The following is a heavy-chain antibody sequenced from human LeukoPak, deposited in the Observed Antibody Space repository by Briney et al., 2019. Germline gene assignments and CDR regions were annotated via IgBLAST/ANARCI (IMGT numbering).Heavy chain of an antibody. D-gene: IGHD5-18*01. CDR2: INHSGST. J-gene: IGHJ4*02. CDR3: ARGAAGYSYG. V-gene: IGHV4-34*01. CDR1: GGSFSGYY. Sequence: PSETLSLTCAVYGGSFSGYYWSWIRQPPGKGLEWIGEINHSGSTNYNPSLKSRVTISVDTSKNQFSLRLSSVTAADTAVYYCARGAAGYSYGWGQGTLVTVSS.